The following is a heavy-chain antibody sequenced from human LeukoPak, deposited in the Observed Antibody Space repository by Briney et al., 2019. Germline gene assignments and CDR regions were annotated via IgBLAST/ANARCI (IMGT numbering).Heavy chain of an antibody. V-gene: IGHV3-23*01. D-gene: IGHD6-19*01. CDR2: ISGSGGST. J-gene: IGHJ2*01. CDR1: GFTFSSYA. Sequence: GGSLRLSCAASGFTFSSYAMSWVRQAPGKGLEWVSAISGSGGSTYYADSVKGRFTISRGNAKSSLYLQMNSLRAEDTAVYYCAKPLAVGGYWYFDLWGRGTLVTVSS. CDR3: AKPLAVGGYWYFDL.